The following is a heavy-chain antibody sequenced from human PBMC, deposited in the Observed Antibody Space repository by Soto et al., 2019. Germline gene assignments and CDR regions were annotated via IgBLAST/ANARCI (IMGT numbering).Heavy chain of an antibody. V-gene: IGHV4-30-2*01. D-gene: IGHD3-16*02. CDR2: IYHSGST. CDR1: GGSISSGGYS. CDR3: ARVIVNWFDP. Sequence: QLQLQESGSGLVKPSQTLSLTCAVSGGSISSGGYSWSWIRQPPGKGLEWIGYIYHSGSTYYNPSLKXXVXIXXDRSKNQFSLKLSSVTAAHTAVYYCARVIVNWFDPWGQGTLVTVSS. J-gene: IGHJ5*02.